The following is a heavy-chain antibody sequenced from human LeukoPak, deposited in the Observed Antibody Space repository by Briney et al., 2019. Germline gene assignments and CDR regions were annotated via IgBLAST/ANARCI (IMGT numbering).Heavy chain of an antibody. CDR2: IIPMFGTA. D-gene: IGHD6-25*01. CDR3: LRRQALRGRHRAFDP. V-gene: IGHV1-69*05. CDR1: GGTFSNYA. Sequence: SVKVSCKASGGTFSNYAISWVRRAPGQGLEWLGGIIPMFGTAKYAQKFQGRVTITTDESTTTAYMELSSLRFEDTAVYYCLRRQALRGRHRAFDPWGQGTLVTVTS. J-gene: IGHJ5*02.